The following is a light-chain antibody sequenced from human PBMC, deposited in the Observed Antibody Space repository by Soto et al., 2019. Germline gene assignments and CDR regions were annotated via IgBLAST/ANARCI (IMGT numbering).Light chain of an antibody. CDR1: QSVSSY. V-gene: IGKV3-11*01. Sequence: ETVLTQSPATLSLSPGEGATLSCRASQSVSSYLAWYQQKPGQAPRLLIYDASNRATGIPARFSASGYGTDFTLTISSLEPEDLAIYYCQQHTNWPLTCGGGTKVEIK. J-gene: IGKJ4*01. CDR3: QQHTNWPLT. CDR2: DAS.